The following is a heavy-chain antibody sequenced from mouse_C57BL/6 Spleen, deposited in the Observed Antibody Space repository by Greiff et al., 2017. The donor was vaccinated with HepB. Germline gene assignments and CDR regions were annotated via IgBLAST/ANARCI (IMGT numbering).Heavy chain of an antibody. CDR1: GFSLTSYG. Sequence: VMLVESGPGLVAPSQSLSITCTVSGFSLTSYGVHWVRQPPGKGLEWLVVIWSDGSTTYNSALKSRLSISKDNSKSQVFLKMNSLQTDDTAMYYCARHEDYGSTPFAYWGQGTLVTVSA. J-gene: IGHJ3*01. CDR3: ARHEDYGSTPFAY. CDR2: IWSDGST. D-gene: IGHD1-1*01. V-gene: IGHV2-6-1*01.